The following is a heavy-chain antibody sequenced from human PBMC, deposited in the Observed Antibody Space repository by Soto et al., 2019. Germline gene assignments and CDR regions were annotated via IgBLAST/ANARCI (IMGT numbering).Heavy chain of an antibody. CDR1: GFTFTNYG. D-gene: IGHD4-4*01. V-gene: IGHV3-21*05. CDR2: INPTSGHI. J-gene: IGHJ4*02. CDR3: ARLPYSAYNRHFDY. Sequence: VQLVESGGGVVQPGRSLRLSCAASGFTFTNYGMHWVRQAPGKGLEWVSYINPTSGHINYADSVKGRFTISRDNARNSLYLQMNSLTADDTAMYYCARLPYSAYNRHFDYWGQGTLVTVSS.